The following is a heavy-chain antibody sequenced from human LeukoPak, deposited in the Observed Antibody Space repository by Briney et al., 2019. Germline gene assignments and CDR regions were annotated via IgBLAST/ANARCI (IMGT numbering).Heavy chain of an antibody. D-gene: IGHD4-23*01. CDR3: ARVDYGGNSGDY. CDR2: ISSSGSTI. V-gene: IGHV3-48*03. J-gene: IGHJ4*02. Sequence: GGSLRLSCAASGFTFSSYDMNWVRQAPGKGLEWVSHISSSGSTIYYADSVKGRFTISRDNAKNSLYLQMNSLRAEATAVYYCARVDYGGNSGDYWGQGTLVTVSS. CDR1: GFTFSSYD.